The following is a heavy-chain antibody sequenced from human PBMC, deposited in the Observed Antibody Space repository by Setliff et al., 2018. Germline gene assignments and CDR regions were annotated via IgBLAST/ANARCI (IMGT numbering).Heavy chain of an antibody. CDR1: GGSISSSSYY. CDR2: IYYSGST. Sequence: SETLSLTCTASGGSISSSSYYWGWIRQPPGKGLEWIGSIYYSGSTYYNPSLKSRVTISVDTSKNQFSLKLSSVTAADTALYYCARVRSYGSGNYYYYYYDMEVWGQGTTVTVS. J-gene: IGHJ6*02. D-gene: IGHD3-10*01. V-gene: IGHV4-39*07. CDR3: ARVRSYGSGNYYYYYYDMEV.